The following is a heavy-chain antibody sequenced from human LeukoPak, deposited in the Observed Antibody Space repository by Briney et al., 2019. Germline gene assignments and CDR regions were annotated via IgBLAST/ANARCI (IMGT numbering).Heavy chain of an antibody. CDR3: ARGPSGSYWVHYFDY. CDR2: IIPIFGTA. V-gene: IGHV1-69*05. J-gene: IGHJ4*02. CDR1: GGTFSSYA. Sequence: GASVKVSCKASGGTFSSYAISWVRQAPGQGLEWMGRIIPIFGTANYSQKFQGRVKITTDESTSTAYMELSSLRSEDTAVYYCARGPSGSYWVHYFDYWGQGTLVTVSS. D-gene: IGHD1-26*01.